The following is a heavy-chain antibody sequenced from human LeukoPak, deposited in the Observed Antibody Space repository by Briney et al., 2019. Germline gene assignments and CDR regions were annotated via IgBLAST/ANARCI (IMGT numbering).Heavy chain of an antibody. CDR2: IWSDGGNE. J-gene: IGHJ4*02. CDR3: AREGGSYHYFDY. CDR1: AFTFSTSG. D-gene: IGHD1-26*01. V-gene: IGHV3-33*01. Sequence: GGSLRLSCAASAFTFSTSGMHWVRQAPGKGLEWVAFIWSDGGNEYYADSVKGRFTISRDNSKNTLYLQMNSLRAEDTAVYYCAREGGSYHYFDYWGQGTLVTVSS.